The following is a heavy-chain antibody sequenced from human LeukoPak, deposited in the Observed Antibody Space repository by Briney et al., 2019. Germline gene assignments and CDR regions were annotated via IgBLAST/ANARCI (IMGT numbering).Heavy chain of an antibody. Sequence: SQTLSLTCAVSGVSFSGDYCGWIRHTPRKGLEWIGEIKHRGSTNYNPYLKSRVAISVDPSKNQFSLKLSSVTAADTAVYYCARGRDYYGSGAHYYMDVWGKGTTVTVSS. CDR2: IKHRGST. D-gene: IGHD3-10*01. CDR3: ARGRDYYGSGAHYYMDV. CDR1: GVSFSGDY. J-gene: IGHJ6*03. V-gene: IGHV4-34*01.